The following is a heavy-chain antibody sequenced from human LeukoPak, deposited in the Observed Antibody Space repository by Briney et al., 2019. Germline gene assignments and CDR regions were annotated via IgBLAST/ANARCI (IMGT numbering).Heavy chain of an antibody. D-gene: IGHD6-13*01. V-gene: IGHV4-30-4*08. CDR1: GGSISNSDYY. CDR3: ARIRDSSSWYFDY. Sequence: SETLSLTCTVSGGSISNSDYYWGWIRQPPGKGLEWIGYIYYSGSTYYNPSLKSRVTISVDTSKNQFSLKLSSVTAADTAVYYCARIRDSSSWYFDYWGQGTLVTVSS. CDR2: IYYSGST. J-gene: IGHJ4*02.